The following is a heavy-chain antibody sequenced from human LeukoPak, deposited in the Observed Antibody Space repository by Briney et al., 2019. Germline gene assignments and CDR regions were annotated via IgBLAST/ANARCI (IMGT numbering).Heavy chain of an antibody. D-gene: IGHD3-3*01. J-gene: IGHJ4*02. CDR2: MNPNSGNT. CDR3: ARDTYYDFWSGYYEGSFDY. CDR1: GYTFTSYD. Sequence: ASVTVSCKASGYTFTSYDINWVRQATGQGLAGMGWMNPNSGNTGYAQKFQGRVTITRNTSISTAYMELSSLRSEDTAVYYCARDTYYDFWSGYYEGSFDYWGQGTLVTVSS. V-gene: IGHV1-8*03.